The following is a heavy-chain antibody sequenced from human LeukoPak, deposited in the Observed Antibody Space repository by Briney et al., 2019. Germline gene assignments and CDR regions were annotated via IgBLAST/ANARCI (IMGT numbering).Heavy chain of an antibody. Sequence: GGSLRLSCAASGFTDSSNYMSWVRQAPGKGLEWVSVIYSGGSTYYADSVKGRFTISRDNSKNTLYLQMNSLRAEDTAVYYCARENSKSAPYYYDSSGASDYWGQGTLVTVSS. CDR2: IYSGGST. CDR3: ARENSKSAPYYYDSSGASDY. V-gene: IGHV3-66*01. J-gene: IGHJ4*02. D-gene: IGHD3-22*01. CDR1: GFTDSSNY.